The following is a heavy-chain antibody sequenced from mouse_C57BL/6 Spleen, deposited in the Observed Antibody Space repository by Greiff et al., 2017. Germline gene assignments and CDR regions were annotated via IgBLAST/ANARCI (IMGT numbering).Heavy chain of an antibody. V-gene: IGHV1-4*01. Sequence: VHLVESGAELARPGASVKMSCKASGYTFTSYTMHWVKQRPGQGLEWIGYINPSSGYTKYNQKFKDKATLTADKSSSTAYMQLSSLTSEDSAVYYCAREEWFAYWGQGTLVTVSA. J-gene: IGHJ3*01. CDR1: GYTFTSYT. CDR3: AREEWFAY. CDR2: INPSSGYT.